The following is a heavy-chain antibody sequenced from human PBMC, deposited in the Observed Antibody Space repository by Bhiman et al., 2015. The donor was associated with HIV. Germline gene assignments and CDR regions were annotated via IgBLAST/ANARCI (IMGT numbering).Heavy chain of an antibody. CDR2: IWYDGSNK. CDR3: AKVSSGSYYDGTSSNDAFDI. V-gene: IGHV3-33*06. D-gene: IGHD1-26*01. CDR1: GFTFSAYG. J-gene: IGHJ3*02. Sequence: QVQLVESGGGVVQPGRSLRLSCAASGFTFSAYGMHWVRQAPGKGLEWVAVIWYDGSNKYYTDSVKGRFTISRDNSKNTLYLQMNSLRAEDTAVYYCAKVSSGSYYDGTSSNDAFDIWGQGTMVTVSS.